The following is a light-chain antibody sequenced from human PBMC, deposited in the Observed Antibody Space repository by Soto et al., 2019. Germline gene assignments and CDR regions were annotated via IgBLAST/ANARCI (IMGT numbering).Light chain of an antibody. J-gene: IGLJ3*02. CDR2: EGN. CDR1: SSDVGSYNL. V-gene: IGLV2-14*02. CDR3: AAWDDSLNGPV. Sequence: QSVLTQPASVSGSPGQSITISCTGTSSDVGSYNLVSWYQQHPGKAPKLMIYEGNKRPSGVPDRFSGSKSGTSASLAISGLQSEDEADYYCAAWDDSLNGPVFGGGTKLTVL.